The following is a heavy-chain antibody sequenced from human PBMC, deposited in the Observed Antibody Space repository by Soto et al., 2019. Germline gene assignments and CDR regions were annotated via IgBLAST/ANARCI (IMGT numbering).Heavy chain of an antibody. J-gene: IGHJ6*02. CDR2: INPNSGGT. Sequence: ASVKVSCKASGYTFTGYYMHWVRQAPGQGLEWMGWINPNSGGTNYAQKFQGWVTMTRDTSISTAYMELSRLRSDDTAVYYCARRAYDILSGGDYDMDVWGQGTTVTVSS. V-gene: IGHV1-2*04. D-gene: IGHD3-9*01. CDR1: GYTFTGYY. CDR3: ARRAYDILSGGDYDMDV.